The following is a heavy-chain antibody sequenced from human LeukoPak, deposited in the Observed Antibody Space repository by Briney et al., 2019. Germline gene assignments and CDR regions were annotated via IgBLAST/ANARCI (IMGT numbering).Heavy chain of an antibody. CDR3: AKIRGAAAGYMDV. CDR1: GFTIRSYS. J-gene: IGHJ6*03. CDR2: ISGSGGST. D-gene: IGHD6-13*01. V-gene: IGHV3-23*01. Sequence: GGSLRLSCAASGFTIRSYSMNWVRQTPGKGLEWVSAISGSGGSTYYADSVKGRFTISRDNSKNTLYLQMNSLRADDTAVYYCAKIRGAAAGYMDVWGKGTTVTVSS.